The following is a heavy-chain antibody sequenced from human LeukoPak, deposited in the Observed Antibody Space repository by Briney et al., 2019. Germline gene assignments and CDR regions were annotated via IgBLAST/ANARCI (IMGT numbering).Heavy chain of an antibody. Sequence: GASVTVSCTASGYTSTGNYKHWVRQAPGQGLEWMGVINLNSGGTNYTQKFQGRVTMTRDTSISTAYMELSRLRSDDTAVYYGATAVWFGELFDYYYYGMDVWGQGATVTVSS. CDR2: INLNSGGT. CDR3: ATAVWFGELFDYYYYGMDV. D-gene: IGHD3-10*01. V-gene: IGHV1-2*02. J-gene: IGHJ6*02. CDR1: GYTSTGNY.